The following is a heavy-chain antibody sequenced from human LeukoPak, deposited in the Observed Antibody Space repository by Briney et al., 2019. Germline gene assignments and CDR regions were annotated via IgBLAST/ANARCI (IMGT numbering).Heavy chain of an antibody. CDR1: GYSISSGYY. V-gene: IGHV4-38-2*02. CDR3: ARGHYDSSGLVSGDAFDI. Sequence: PSETLSLTCTVSGYSISSGYYWGWIRQPPGQGLEWIGSIYHSGSTYYNPSLKSRVTISVDTSKNQFSLKLSSVTAADTAVYYCARGHYDSSGLVSGDAFDIWGQGTMVTVSS. D-gene: IGHD3-22*01. J-gene: IGHJ3*02. CDR2: IYHSGST.